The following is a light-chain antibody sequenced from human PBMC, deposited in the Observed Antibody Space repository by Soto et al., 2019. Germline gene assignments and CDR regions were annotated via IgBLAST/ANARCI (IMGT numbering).Light chain of an antibody. V-gene: IGKV1-12*01. CDR1: QGVSRY. Sequence: DIQMTQSPSFVSASVGDGVTITCRASQGVSRYLAWYQKPPGSAPKILIYSISCLYYGVPSRFSGSGSATDFTLTISSLQPEDSGTYYCQQALSFPLTFGGGTKVEIK. J-gene: IGKJ4*01. CDR3: QQALSFPLT. CDR2: SIS.